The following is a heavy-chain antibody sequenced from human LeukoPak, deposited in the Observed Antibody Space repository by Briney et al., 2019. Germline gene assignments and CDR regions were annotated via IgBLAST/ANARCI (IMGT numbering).Heavy chain of an antibody. CDR2: ISYDGSNE. CDR1: GFTFSTYG. D-gene: IGHD6-13*01. CDR3: AKITTSSWSPFDF. V-gene: IGHV3-30*18. Sequence: GGSLRLSCAASGFTFSTYGMHWVRQAPGKGLEWVAVISYDGSNEYYADSVKGRYTISRDKNTLYLQMNSLRAEDTAIYYCAKITTSSWSPFDFWGQGTLVTVSS. J-gene: IGHJ4*02.